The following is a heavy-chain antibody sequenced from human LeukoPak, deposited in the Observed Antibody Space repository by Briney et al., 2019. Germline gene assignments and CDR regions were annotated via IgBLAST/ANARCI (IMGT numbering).Heavy chain of an antibody. D-gene: IGHD4-11*01. CDR2: IYYSGST. V-gene: IGHV4-59*12. CDR3: ARMKSNGLDY. Sequence: SETLSLTCTVSGGSISSYYWSWIRQPPGKGLEWIGYIYYSGSTYYNPSLKSRVTILVDTSKNQFSLKLTSVTAADTAVYFCARMKSNGLDYWGQGTLVTVSS. J-gene: IGHJ4*02. CDR1: GGSISSYY.